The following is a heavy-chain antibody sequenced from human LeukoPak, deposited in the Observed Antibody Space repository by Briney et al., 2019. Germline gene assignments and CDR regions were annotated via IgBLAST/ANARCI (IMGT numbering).Heavy chain of an antibody. CDR1: GGSISSSTCY. D-gene: IGHD5-12*01. J-gene: IGHJ4*02. CDR2: IYYSGST. V-gene: IGHV4-39*01. CDR3: ARHSKPWSGGSDGFDY. Sequence: SETLSLTCTVSGGSISSSTCYWGWIRQPPGKGLEWIGSIYYSGSTYYTPSLKSRITISVDTSKDQFSLNLNSVTAADTAVYYCARHSKPWSGGSDGFDYWGQGTLVTVSS.